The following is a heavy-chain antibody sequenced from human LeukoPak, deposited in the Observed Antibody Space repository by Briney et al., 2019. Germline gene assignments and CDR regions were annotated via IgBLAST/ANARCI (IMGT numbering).Heavy chain of an antibody. Sequence: SETLSLTCTVSGGSISSYYWSWIRQPPGKGLEWIGYIYYSGSTNYNPSLKSRVTISVDTSKNQFSLKLSSVTAADTAVYYCARHLLAPYHYYGMDVWGQGTTVTVSS. CDR3: ARHLLAPYHYYGMDV. CDR2: IYYSGST. V-gene: IGHV4-59*08. J-gene: IGHJ6*02. CDR1: GGSISSYY.